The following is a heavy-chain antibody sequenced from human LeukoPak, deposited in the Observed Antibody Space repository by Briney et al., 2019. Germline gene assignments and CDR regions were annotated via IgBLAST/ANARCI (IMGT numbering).Heavy chain of an antibody. CDR2: ISNNGGYT. J-gene: IGHJ4*02. D-gene: IGHD2-15*01. Sequence: GGSLRLSCAASGFTFSSSAMSWVRQAPGRGLEWVSAISNNGGYTYYADSVQGRFTISRDNSKSTLCLQMNSLRAEDTAVYYCAKQLGYCSDGSCYFPYWGQGTLVTVSS. CDR1: GFTFSSSA. V-gene: IGHV3-23*01. CDR3: AKQLGYCSDGSCYFPY.